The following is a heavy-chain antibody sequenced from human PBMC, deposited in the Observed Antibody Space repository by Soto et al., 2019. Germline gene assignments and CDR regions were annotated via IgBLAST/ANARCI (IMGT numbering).Heavy chain of an antibody. Sequence: SVKVSCKASGGTFSSYAISWVRQAPGQGLEWMGGIIPIFGTANYARKFQGRVTITADESTSTAYMELSSLRSEDTAVYYCARDQFSYDSSGYYFDYWGQGTLVTVSS. D-gene: IGHD3-22*01. CDR3: ARDQFSYDSSGYYFDY. J-gene: IGHJ4*02. CDR1: GGTFSSYA. V-gene: IGHV1-69*13. CDR2: IIPIFGTA.